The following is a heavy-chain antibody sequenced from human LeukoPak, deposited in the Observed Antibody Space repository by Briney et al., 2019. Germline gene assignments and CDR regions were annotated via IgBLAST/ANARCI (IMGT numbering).Heavy chain of an antibody. J-gene: IGHJ4*02. CDR3: ARNADMYYYVDN. CDR2: IYYSGST. CDR1: SGSISSSGYY. D-gene: IGHD3-10*01. V-gene: IGHV4-31*11. Sequence: SQTLSLTCAVSSGSISSSGYYCSWIRQHPGKGLEWIGCIYYSGSTYYNPSLKSRVTISVDTSKNQFSLSLSSVTAADTAVYYCARNADMYYYVDNWGQGTLVTVSS.